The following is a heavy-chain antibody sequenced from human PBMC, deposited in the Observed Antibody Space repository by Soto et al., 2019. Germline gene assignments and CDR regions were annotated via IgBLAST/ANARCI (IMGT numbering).Heavy chain of an antibody. CDR2: ISYDGSNK. CDR3: AKDAEQWLVQWFDY. D-gene: IGHD6-19*01. J-gene: IGHJ4*02. V-gene: IGHV3-30*18. CDR1: GFTFSSYG. Sequence: QVQLVESGGGVVQPGRSMRLSCAASGFTFSSYGMHWVRQAPGKGLEWVAVISYDGSNKYYADSVKGRFTISRDNSKNTLYLQMNSLRAEDTAVYYCAKDAEQWLVQWFDYWGQGTLVTVSS.